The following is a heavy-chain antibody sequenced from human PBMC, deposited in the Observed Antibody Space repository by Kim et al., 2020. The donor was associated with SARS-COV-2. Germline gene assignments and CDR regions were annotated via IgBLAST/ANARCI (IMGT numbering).Heavy chain of an antibody. J-gene: IGHJ3*02. CDR1: GGSISSGGYY. D-gene: IGHD3-22*01. V-gene: IGHV4-31*03. Sequence: SETLSLTCTVSGGSISSGGYYWGWIRQHPGKGLEWIGYIYYSGSTYYNPSLKSRVTISVDTSKNQFSLKLSSVTAADTAVYYCARVQGYKRVTLIVGGAFDIWGQGTMVTVSS. CDR3: ARVQGYKRVTLIVGGAFDI. CDR2: IYYSGST.